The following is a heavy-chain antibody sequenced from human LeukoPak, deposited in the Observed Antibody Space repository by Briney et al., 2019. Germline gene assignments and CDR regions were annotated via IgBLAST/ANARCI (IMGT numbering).Heavy chain of an antibody. CDR1: GFTFSSYA. D-gene: IGHD3-16*01. V-gene: IGHV3-30-3*01. J-gene: IGHJ3*01. CDR3: VRGWGSNVYASAFDV. Sequence: GRSLRLSCAASGFTFSSYAMHWVRQAPGKGLEWVAVISYDGSNKYYADSVKGRFTIPRDNSKNTLYLQMNSLRAEDTAVYYCVRGWGSNVYASAFDVWGQGTMVTVSS. CDR2: ISYDGSNK.